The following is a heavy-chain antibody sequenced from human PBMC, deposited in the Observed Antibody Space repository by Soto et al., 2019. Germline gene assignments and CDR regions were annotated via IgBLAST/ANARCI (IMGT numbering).Heavy chain of an antibody. V-gene: IGHV1-3*01. CDR1: GYTFTSYA. CDR2: INAGNGNT. Sequence: ASVKVSCKASGYTFTSYAMHWVRQAPGQGLEWMGWINAGNGNTKYSQKFQGRVTITRDTSASTAYMELSSLRSEDTALYYCARSPGYSYGDYWGQGTLVTVSS. J-gene: IGHJ4*02. CDR3: ARSPGYSYGDY. D-gene: IGHD5-18*01.